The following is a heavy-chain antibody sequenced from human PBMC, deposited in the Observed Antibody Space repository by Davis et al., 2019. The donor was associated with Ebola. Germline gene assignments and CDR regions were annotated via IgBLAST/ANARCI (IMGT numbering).Heavy chain of an antibody. D-gene: IGHD5-18*01. J-gene: IGHJ4*02. CDR2: ISGSTTVT. V-gene: IGHV3-11*06. CDR3: VKNTRRGGY. Sequence: LSLTCAVSGDSLTSSRYYWGWTRQAPGKGLEWISYISGSTTVTNYADSVKGRFTVSRDNARNSLYLQMNNLRAEDTAVYYCVKNTRRGGYWGPGTLVTVSS. CDR1: GDSLTSSRYY.